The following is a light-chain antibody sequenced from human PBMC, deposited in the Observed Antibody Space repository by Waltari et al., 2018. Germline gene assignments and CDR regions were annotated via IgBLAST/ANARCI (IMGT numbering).Light chain of an antibody. CDR2: DVY. V-gene: IGLV2-14*01. CDR1: GSDVGVYDY. Sequence: QSALTQPASVSGSPGQAIIISCTGTGSDVGVYDYVSWYQQYPGQAPRLIIYDVYNRPSGVYNRFSGAKSDTTASLTISGLQAEDESVYYCSSYTSSGVVFGGGTKLTVL. J-gene: IGLJ2*01. CDR3: SSYTSSGVV.